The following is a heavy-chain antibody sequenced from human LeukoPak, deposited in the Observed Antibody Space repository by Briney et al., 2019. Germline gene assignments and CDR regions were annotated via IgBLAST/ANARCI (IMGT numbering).Heavy chain of an antibody. V-gene: IGHV3-23*01. D-gene: IGHD3/OR15-3a*01. Sequence: GGSLRLSCAASGFTFSNYAMSWVRQAPGKGLDWVSGITSTGGTTYYADSVQGRFTISRDNSRNTLYLQMNSLRAEDTAVYYCTKVATWTYFDYWGQGTLVTVSS. CDR1: GFTFSNYA. CDR3: TKVATWTYFDY. CDR2: ITSTGGTT. J-gene: IGHJ4*01.